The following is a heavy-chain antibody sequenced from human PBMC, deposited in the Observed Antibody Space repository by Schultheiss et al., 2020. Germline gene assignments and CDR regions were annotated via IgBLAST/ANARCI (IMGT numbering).Heavy chain of an antibody. CDR2: IYYSGST. CDR3: ARGNYYDSSGYYYVV. V-gene: IGHV4-34*01. D-gene: IGHD3-22*01. J-gene: IGHJ4*02. CDR1: GGSFSGYY. Sequence: SETLSLTCAVYGGSFSGYYWSWIRQPPGKGLEWIGYIYYSGSTNYNPSLKSRVTISVDTSKNQFSLKLSSVTAADTAVYYCARGNYYDSSGYYYVVWGQGTLVTVSS.